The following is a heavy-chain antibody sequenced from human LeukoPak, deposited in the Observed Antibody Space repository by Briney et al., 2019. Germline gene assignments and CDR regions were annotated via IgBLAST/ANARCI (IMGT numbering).Heavy chain of an antibody. CDR3: ARGLRQLVRSWHY. Sequence: TSETLSLTCTVSGGSISSYYWSWIRQPPGKGLEWIGYIYYSGSTNYNPSLKSRVTISVDTSKNQFSLKLSSVTAADTAVYYCARGLRQLVRSWHYWGQGTLVTVSS. D-gene: IGHD6-6*01. CDR2: IYYSGST. CDR1: GGSISSYY. J-gene: IGHJ4*02. V-gene: IGHV4-59*12.